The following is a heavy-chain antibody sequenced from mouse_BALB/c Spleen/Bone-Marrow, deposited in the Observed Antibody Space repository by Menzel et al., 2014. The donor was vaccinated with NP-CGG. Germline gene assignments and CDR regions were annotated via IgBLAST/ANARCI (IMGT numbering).Heavy chain of an antibody. V-gene: IGHV1S81*02. Sequence: QVQLQQSGAELVKPGASVKLSCKASGYTFTSYWMHWVKQRPGQGLEWIGEINPSNGRTNYNEKFKSKATLTVDKSSSPAYMQLSSLTSEDSAVYYCARERGNYPFAYWGQGTLVTVSA. CDR3: ARERGNYPFAY. J-gene: IGHJ3*01. D-gene: IGHD2-1*01. CDR2: INPSNGRT. CDR1: GYTFTSYW.